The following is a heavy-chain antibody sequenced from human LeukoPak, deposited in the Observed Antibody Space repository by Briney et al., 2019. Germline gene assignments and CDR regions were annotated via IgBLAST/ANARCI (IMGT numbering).Heavy chain of an antibody. J-gene: IGHJ4*02. CDR3: TRGGGDS. Sequence: PGGSLRLSCAASGFSFSSSWMSWVRQVPGKGLEWVANIELDEAQKSYVDSVKGRFTIPRDNAKNSLYLQMNSLRAEDTAMYYCTRGGGDSWGQGTLVTVSS. D-gene: IGHD3-10*01. CDR1: GFSFSSSW. V-gene: IGHV3-7*01. CDR2: IELDEAQK.